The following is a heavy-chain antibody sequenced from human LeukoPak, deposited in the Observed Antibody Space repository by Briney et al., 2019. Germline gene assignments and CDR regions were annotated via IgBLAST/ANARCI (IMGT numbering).Heavy chain of an antibody. Sequence: GGSLRLSCAASGFTFSSYAMSWVRQAPGKGLEWVSAISGSGGSTYYADSVKGRFTISRDNAKNSLYLQMNSLRAEDTAVYYCARDSIAVAGDFDYWGQGTLVTVSS. V-gene: IGHV3-23*01. D-gene: IGHD6-19*01. CDR3: ARDSIAVAGDFDY. CDR2: ISGSGGST. J-gene: IGHJ4*02. CDR1: GFTFSSYA.